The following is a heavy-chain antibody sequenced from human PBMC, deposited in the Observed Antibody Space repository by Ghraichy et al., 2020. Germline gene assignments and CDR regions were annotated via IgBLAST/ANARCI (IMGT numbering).Heavy chain of an antibody. J-gene: IGHJ4*02. CDR3: ARTHAVPLIQLWPRAFDY. D-gene: IGHD5-18*01. CDR1: GFSLSTSGIR. Sequence: SGPTLVKPTQTLTLTCTFSGFSLSTSGIRVSWIRQPPGKALEWLARIDWVDDKFYSTSLKTRLTISKEPSKNQVVLTMTNMDPVDTATYYCARTHAVPLIQLWPRAFDYWGQGTLVTVSS. CDR2: IDWVDDK. V-gene: IGHV2-70*04.